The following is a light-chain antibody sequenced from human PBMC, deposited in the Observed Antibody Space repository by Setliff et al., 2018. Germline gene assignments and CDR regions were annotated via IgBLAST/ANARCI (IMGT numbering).Light chain of an antibody. Sequence: QSALTQPASVSGSPGQSITISCSGTSSDVGSYDFVSWYQQHPGKAPKLIIYGVSNRPSGVSNRFSGSKAGDTASLTISGLQAEDEADYYCCAYTSSTTYVFGTGTKVTVL. V-gene: IGLV2-14*03. CDR3: CAYTSSTTYV. CDR2: GVS. J-gene: IGLJ1*01. CDR1: SSDVGSYDF.